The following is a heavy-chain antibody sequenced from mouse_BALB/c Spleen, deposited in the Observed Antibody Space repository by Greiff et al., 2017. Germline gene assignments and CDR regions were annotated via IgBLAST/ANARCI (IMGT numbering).Heavy chain of an antibody. CDR2: ISYSGST. V-gene: IGHV3-2*02. D-gene: IGHD1-1*01. CDR3: ARSPRYYYGSSYFDY. Sequence: EVKLQESGPGLVKPSQSLSLTCTVTGYSITSDYAWNWIRQFPGNKLEWMGYISYSGSTSYNPSLKSRISITRDTSKNQFFLQLNSVTTEDTATYYCARSPRYYYGSSYFDYWGQGTTLTVSS. CDR1: GYSITSDYA. J-gene: IGHJ2*01.